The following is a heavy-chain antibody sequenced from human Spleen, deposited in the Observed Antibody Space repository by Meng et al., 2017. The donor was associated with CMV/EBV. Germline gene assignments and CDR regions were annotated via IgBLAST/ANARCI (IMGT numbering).Heavy chain of an antibody. CDR1: GFTFSGSA. J-gene: IGHJ6*02. CDR2: IRSKANSYAT. V-gene: IGHV3-73*01. D-gene: IGHD3-3*01. Sequence: GGSLRLSCAASGFTFSGSAMHWVRQASGKGLEWVGRIRSKANSYATAYAASVKGRFTISRDDSKNTAYLQMNSLKTEDTAVYYCTRHSEWYDGYYYYGMDVWGQGTTVTVSS. CDR3: TRHSEWYDGYYYYGMDV.